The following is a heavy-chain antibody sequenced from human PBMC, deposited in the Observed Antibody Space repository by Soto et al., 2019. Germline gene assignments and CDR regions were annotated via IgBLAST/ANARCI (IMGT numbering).Heavy chain of an antibody. CDR3: ARVGVRVIDAFDI. J-gene: IGHJ3*02. CDR2: IYYSGST. D-gene: IGHD3-16*01. Sequence: SDTLSLTCTVSGGSISSYYWSWIRQPPGKGLEWIGYIYYSGSTNYNPSLKSRVTISVDTSKNQFSLKLSSVTAADTAVYYCARVGVRVIDAFDIWGQGTMVTVSS. V-gene: IGHV4-59*08. CDR1: GGSISSYY.